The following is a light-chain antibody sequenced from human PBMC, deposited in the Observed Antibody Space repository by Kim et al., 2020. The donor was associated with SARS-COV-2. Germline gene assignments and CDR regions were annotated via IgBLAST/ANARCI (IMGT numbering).Light chain of an antibody. CDR2: GAS. CDR1: QSVSSNY. V-gene: IGKV3-20*01. CDR3: QQYSSSPAT. Sequence: SPGQRANRPCRASQSVSSNYLAWYQQKPGQAPRLLIYGASSRATGIPDRFSGSGSGTDFTLTITRLEPEDFAVYYCQQYSSSPATFGQGTKVDIK. J-gene: IGKJ1*01.